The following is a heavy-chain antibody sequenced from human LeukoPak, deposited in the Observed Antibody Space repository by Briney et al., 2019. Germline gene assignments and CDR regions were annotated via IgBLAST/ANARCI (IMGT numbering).Heavy chain of an antibody. J-gene: IGHJ4*02. Sequence: GGSLRLSCAASGFTFSSYAMSWVRQAPGKGLEWVSAISGSGGSTYYADSVKGRFTISRDNSKNTLYLQMNSLRAEDTAVYYCATEFVIIAARPRNRFGYWGQGTLVTVSS. D-gene: IGHD6-6*01. V-gene: IGHV3-23*01. CDR1: GFTFSSYA. CDR2: ISGSGGST. CDR3: ATEFVIIAARPRNRFGY.